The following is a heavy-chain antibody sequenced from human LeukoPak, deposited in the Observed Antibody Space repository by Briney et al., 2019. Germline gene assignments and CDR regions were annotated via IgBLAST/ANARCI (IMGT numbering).Heavy chain of an antibody. D-gene: IGHD3-22*01. J-gene: IGHJ4*02. Sequence: GGSLRLSCAASGFTLSSYAMSWVRQAPGKGLEWVSAISGSGGSTYYADSVKGRFTISRDNAKNSLYLQMNSLRAEDTAVYYCASRPYYYDSSGHEIDYWGQGTLVTVSS. CDR1: GFTLSSYA. CDR3: ASRPYYYDSSGHEIDY. CDR2: ISGSGGST. V-gene: IGHV3-23*01.